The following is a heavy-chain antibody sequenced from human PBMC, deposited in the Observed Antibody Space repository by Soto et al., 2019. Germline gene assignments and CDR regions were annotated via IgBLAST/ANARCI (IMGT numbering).Heavy chain of an antibody. J-gene: IGHJ4*02. V-gene: IGHV1-18*01. D-gene: IGHD6-13*01. Sequence: ASVKVSCKASGYTFTSYGISWVRQAPGQGLEWMGWISAYNGNTNYAQKLQGRVTMTTDTSTSTAYMELRSLRSDDTAVYYCARHRIPGGYSSSSPYDYWGQGTLVTVSS. CDR1: GYTFTSYG. CDR3: ARHRIPGGYSSSSPYDY. CDR2: ISAYNGNT.